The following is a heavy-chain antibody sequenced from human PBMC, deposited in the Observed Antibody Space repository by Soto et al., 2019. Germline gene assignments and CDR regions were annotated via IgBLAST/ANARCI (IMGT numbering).Heavy chain of an antibody. CDR2: ISAYTGNT. J-gene: IGHJ5*02. D-gene: IGHD3-3*01. V-gene: IGHV1-18*04. Sequence: QVQLVQSGAEVKKPGASVKVSCKASGYTFTSYGISWVRQAPGQGLEWMGWISAYTGNTNYAQKLQGRVTMTTDTSTSTAHMELRSLRSDDTAVYSCARGVLRFLEWLLPVDPWGQGTLVTVSS. CDR3: ARGVLRFLEWLLPVDP. CDR1: GYTFTSYG.